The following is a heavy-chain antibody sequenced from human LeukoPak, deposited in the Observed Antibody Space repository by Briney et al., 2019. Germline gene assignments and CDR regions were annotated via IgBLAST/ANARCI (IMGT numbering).Heavy chain of an antibody. V-gene: IGHV3-30*14. CDR1: GFTFSSYA. CDR3: VATYRNSSSWYYFDY. CDR2: ISYDGSNK. Sequence: PGGSLRLSCAASGFTFSSYAMHWVRQAPGKGLEWVAVISYDGSNKYYADSVKGRFTISRDNSKNTLYLQMNSLRAEDTAVYYCVATYRNSSSWYYFDYWGQGTLVTVSS. J-gene: IGHJ4*02. D-gene: IGHD6-13*01.